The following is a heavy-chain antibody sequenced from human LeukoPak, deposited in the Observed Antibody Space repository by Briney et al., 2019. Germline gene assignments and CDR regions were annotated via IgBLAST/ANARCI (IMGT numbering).Heavy chain of an antibody. V-gene: IGHV3-23*01. CDR1: GFTFSSYA. J-gene: IGHJ6*02. CDR3: ARGAHDLPYYYGMDV. CDR2: ISGSGGST. D-gene: IGHD2-21*02. Sequence: PGGSLRLSCAASGFTFSSYAMSWVRQAPGKGLEWVSAISGSGGSTYYADSVKGRFTISRDNSKNTLYLQMNSLRAEDTAVYYCARGAHDLPYYYGMDVWGQGTTVTVSS.